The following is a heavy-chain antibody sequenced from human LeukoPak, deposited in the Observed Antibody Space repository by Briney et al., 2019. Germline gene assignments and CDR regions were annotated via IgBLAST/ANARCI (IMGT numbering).Heavy chain of an antibody. J-gene: IGHJ2*01. CDR2: IYYSGST. Sequence: SETLSLTCTVSGGSISSNSYYWGWIRQPPGKGLEWIGSIYYSGSTYYNPSLKSRVTISVDTSKNQFSLKLSSVTAADTAVYYCARDRRYYDSSGLGYFDLWGRGTLVTVSS. CDR3: ARDRRYYDSSGLGYFDL. D-gene: IGHD3-22*01. V-gene: IGHV4-39*07. CDR1: GGSISSNSYY.